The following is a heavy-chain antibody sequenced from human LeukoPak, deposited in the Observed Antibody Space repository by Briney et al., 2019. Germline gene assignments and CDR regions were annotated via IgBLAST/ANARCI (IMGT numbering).Heavy chain of an antibody. V-gene: IGHV3-23*01. CDR3: AKDHPKYSLRFLGWFWSP. CDR2: ISGSGGST. D-gene: IGHD3-3*01. CDR1: GFTFSSYA. Sequence: GGSLGLSCAASGFTFSSYAMSWVRQAPGKGLEWVSAISGSGGSTYYADSVKGRFTISRDNSKNTLYLQMNSLRAEDTAVYYCAKDHPKYSLRFLGWFWSPWGQGTLVTVSS. J-gene: IGHJ5*02.